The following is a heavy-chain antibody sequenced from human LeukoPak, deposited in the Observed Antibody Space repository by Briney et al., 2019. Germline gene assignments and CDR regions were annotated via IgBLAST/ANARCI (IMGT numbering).Heavy chain of an antibody. J-gene: IGHJ6*02. CDR3: ARTSTVVTPTHYYYCGMDV. CDR1: GGSISSGGYS. D-gene: IGHD4-23*01. V-gene: IGHV4-30-2*01. Sequence: SQTVSLTCAVSGGSISSGGYSWSWIRQPAGKGLEWIGYIDHSGSTYYNPSLKSRVTISVDRSKNQFSLKLSSVTAADTAVYYCARTSTVVTPTHYYYCGMDVWGQGTTVTVSS. CDR2: IDHSGST.